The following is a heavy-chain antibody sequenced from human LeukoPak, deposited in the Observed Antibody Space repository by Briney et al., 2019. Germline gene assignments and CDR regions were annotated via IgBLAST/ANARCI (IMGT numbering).Heavy chain of an antibody. D-gene: IGHD1-26*01. CDR3: ARSSGSYFGY. CDR1: GGSVSSGTYY. V-gene: IGHV4-61*01. CDR2: ISYSGST. Sequence: PSETLSLTCTVSGGSVSSGTYYWTWIRQPPGKGLEWIGYISYSGSTSYNPSLKSRVTISVDTSKNQFSLKLNSVTAADTAVYYCARSSGSYFGYWGQGTLVTVSS. J-gene: IGHJ4*02.